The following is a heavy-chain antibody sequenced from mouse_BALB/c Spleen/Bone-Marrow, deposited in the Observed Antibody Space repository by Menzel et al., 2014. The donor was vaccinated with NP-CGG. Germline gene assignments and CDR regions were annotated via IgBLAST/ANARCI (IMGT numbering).Heavy chain of an antibody. V-gene: IGHV1-7*01. CDR1: GYTFTSYW. J-gene: IGHJ3*01. Sequence: VQLQQSGAEQAKPGASLKMSCKASGYTFTSYWMHWVKQRPGQGLEWIGYINPSTDYTEYNQKFKDKATLTADKSSSTAFMQLSSLTSEDSAVYYCARRAYGGSYGFAYWGQGTLVTVSA. CDR3: ARRAYGGSYGFAY. D-gene: IGHD1-1*01. CDR2: INPSTDYT.